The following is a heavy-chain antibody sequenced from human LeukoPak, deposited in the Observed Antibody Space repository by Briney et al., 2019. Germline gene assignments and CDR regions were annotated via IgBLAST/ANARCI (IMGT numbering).Heavy chain of an antibody. V-gene: IGHV3-9*01. CDR2: ISWNSGSI. J-gene: IGHJ5*02. D-gene: IGHD2-15*01. CDR1: GFTFDDYA. Sequence: GGSLRLSCAASGFTFDDYAMHWVRQAPGKGLEWVSGISWNSGSIGYADSVKGRFTISRDNAKNSLYLQMNSLRAEDTALYYCAKDRGPTAVVQVAASVGFDPWGQGTLVTVSS. CDR3: AKDRGPTAVVQVAASVGFDP.